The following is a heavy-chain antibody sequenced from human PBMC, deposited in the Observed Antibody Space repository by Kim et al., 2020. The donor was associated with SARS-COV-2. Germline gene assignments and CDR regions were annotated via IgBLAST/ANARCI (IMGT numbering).Heavy chain of an antibody. Sequence: DSVKGRFTISRDNSKNTLYLQMNSRRAEDTAVYYCAKDRRDSSAQGAFDIWGQGTMVTVSS. V-gene: IGHV3-30*02. J-gene: IGHJ3*02. D-gene: IGHD3-22*01. CDR3: AKDRRDSSAQGAFDI.